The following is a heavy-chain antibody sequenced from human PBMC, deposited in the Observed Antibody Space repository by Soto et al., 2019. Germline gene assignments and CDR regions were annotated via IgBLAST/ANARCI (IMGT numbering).Heavy chain of an antibody. V-gene: IGHV3-21*01. CDR3: GRGLYSGGGGAFDI. Sequence: EVQLVESGGGLVKPGGSLRLSCAASGFTFSTYSMNWVRQAPGKGLEWVSSISSSGSYTYYADSVKGRFTISRDNAKNSRYVQMDRRGGEGTAVYYWGRGLYSGGGGAFDIWGQGTMVTVSS. J-gene: IGHJ3*02. D-gene: IGHD1-26*01. CDR1: GFTFSTYS. CDR2: ISSSGSYT.